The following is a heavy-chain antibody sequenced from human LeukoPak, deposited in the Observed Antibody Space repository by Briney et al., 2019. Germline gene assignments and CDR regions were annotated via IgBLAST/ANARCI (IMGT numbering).Heavy chain of an antibody. CDR1: GFTFSSYG. D-gene: IGHD2-2*01. Sequence: GRSLRLSCAASGFTFSSYGMHWVRQAPGKGLEGVAVIWYDGSNKYYADSVKGRFTISRDNSKNTLYLQMNSLRAEDTAVYYCARGYCSSTSCYAVDYWGQGTLVTVSS. J-gene: IGHJ4*02. V-gene: IGHV3-33*01. CDR3: ARGYCSSTSCYAVDY. CDR2: IWYDGSNK.